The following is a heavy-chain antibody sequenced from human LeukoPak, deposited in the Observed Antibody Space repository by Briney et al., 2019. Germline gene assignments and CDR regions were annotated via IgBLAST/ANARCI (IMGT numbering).Heavy chain of an antibody. CDR3: AHSPTWPVTTKGAIDY. CDR1: GGSVSSYYW. V-gene: IGHV2-5*08. Sequence: TLSLTCTVSGGSVSSYYWSWIRQPPGKALEWLALIYWDDDKRYSPSLKSRLTITKDTSKNQVVLTMTNMDPVDTATYYCAHSPTWPVTTKGAIDYWGQGTLVTVSS. J-gene: IGHJ4*02. D-gene: IGHD4-17*01. CDR2: IYWDDDK.